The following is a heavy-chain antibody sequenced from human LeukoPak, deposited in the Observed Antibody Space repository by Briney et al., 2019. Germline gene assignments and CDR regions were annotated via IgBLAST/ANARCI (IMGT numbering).Heavy chain of an antibody. CDR1: GDSVSSNSAA. Sequence: PSRTLSLTCAISGDSVSSNSAAWNWIRQSPSRGLEWLGRTYYRSNLYNDYAVSVKSRITINPDTSKNQFSLQLNSVTPEDTAVYYCARDVSYCSSTSCYYYYYYGMDVWGKGTTVTVSS. CDR3: ARDVSYCSSTSCYYYYYYGMDV. CDR2: TYYRSNLYN. V-gene: IGHV6-1*01. D-gene: IGHD2-2*01. J-gene: IGHJ6*04.